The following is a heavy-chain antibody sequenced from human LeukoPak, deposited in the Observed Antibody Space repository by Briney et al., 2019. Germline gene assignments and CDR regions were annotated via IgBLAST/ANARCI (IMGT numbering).Heavy chain of an antibody. Sequence: GESLKISCKGSGYSFTSYWIGWVRQMPGKGLEWMGIIYPGDSDTRYSPSFQGQVTISVDKSISTAYLQWSSLKASDTAMYYCARLWAVAGPTGLYYYYGMDVWGQGTTVTVSS. CDR3: ARLWAVAGPTGLYYYYGMDV. CDR2: IYPGDSDT. V-gene: IGHV5-51*01. J-gene: IGHJ6*02. CDR1: GYSFTSYW. D-gene: IGHD6-19*01.